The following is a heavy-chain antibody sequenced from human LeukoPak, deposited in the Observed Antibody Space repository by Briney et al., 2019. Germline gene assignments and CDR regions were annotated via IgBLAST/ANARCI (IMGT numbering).Heavy chain of an antibody. CDR3: ARLRTEDYVWGSYRQGPYYFDY. CDR1: GDSMNSSSYY. CDR2: IYYSGST. D-gene: IGHD3-16*02. J-gene: IGHJ4*02. Sequence: PSETLSLTCTVSGDSMNSSSYYWGWIRQPPGKGLEWIGSIYYSGSTYYNPSLKSRVTISVDTSKNQFSLKLSSVTAADTAVYYCARLRTEDYVWGSYRQGPYYFDYWGQGTLVTVSS. V-gene: IGHV4-39*01.